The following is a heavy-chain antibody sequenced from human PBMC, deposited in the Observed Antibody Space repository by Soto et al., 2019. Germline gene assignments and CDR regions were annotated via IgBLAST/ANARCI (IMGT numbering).Heavy chain of an antibody. Sequence: VQLQQWGAGLLKPSETLSLTCAVYGGSFSGYYWSWIRQPPGQGLEWIGEINHSGSTHYNPSLKSRVTISVDTSNNHLSLKLSSVTAADTAVYYCARGRIEYSSSSSGVIFFDYWGQGTLVTVSS. CDR1: GGSFSGYY. CDR2: INHSGST. V-gene: IGHV4-34*01. CDR3: ARGRIEYSSSSSGVIFFDY. D-gene: IGHD6-6*01. J-gene: IGHJ4*02.